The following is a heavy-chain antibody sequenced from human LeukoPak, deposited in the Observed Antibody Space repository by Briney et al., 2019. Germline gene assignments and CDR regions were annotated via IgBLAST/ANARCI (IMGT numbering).Heavy chain of an antibody. CDR1: GFAFSNYA. D-gene: IGHD5-24*01. J-gene: IGHJ4*02. V-gene: IGHV3-21*01. CDR2: ISSRSSNL. CDR3: ARDGGVDGYNSYFDY. Sequence: GGSLRLSCAASGFAFSNYAMVWVRQAPGKGLEWVSSISSRSSNLYYADSVKGRFTISRDNAKNSLYLQMNSLRAEDTALYYCARDGGVDGYNSYFDYWGQGTLVTVSS.